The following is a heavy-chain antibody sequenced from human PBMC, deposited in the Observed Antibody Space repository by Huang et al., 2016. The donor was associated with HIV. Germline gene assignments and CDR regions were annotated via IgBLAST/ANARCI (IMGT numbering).Heavy chain of an antibody. V-gene: IGHV4-39*01. CDR1: GCSFSSSCYY. J-gene: IGHJ4*02. D-gene: IGHD3-3*01. Sequence: QVQLQESGRGLVKPSETLSLTCTVSGCSFSSSCYYWGWIRQSPGKGLEWIGSMYYSGSTYYNPSLKSRVTISADTSNSQFSLKLTSVTAADSAVYYCVRHRPNYDFWSGYYPYFDDWGQGTLVTVSS. CDR2: MYYSGST. CDR3: VRHRPNYDFWSGYYPYFDD.